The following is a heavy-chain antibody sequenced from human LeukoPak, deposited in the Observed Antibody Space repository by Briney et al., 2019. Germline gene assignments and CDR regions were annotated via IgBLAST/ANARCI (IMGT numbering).Heavy chain of an antibody. CDR2: IYYSGST. V-gene: IGHV4-30-4*08. CDR3: ARDSGYCSSTSCYTRVIPAGFDP. J-gene: IGHJ5*02. CDR1: GGSISSGDYY. D-gene: IGHD2-2*02. Sequence: SQTLSLTCTVSGGSISSGDYYWSWIRQPPGKGLEWIGYIYYSGSTYYNPSLKSRVTISVDTSKNQFSLKLSSVTAADTAVYYCARDSGYCSSTSCYTRVIPAGFDPWGQGTLVTVSS.